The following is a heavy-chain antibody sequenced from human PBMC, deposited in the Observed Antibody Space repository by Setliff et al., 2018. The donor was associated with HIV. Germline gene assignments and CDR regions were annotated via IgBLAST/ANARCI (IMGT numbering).Heavy chain of an antibody. Sequence: PSETLSLTCAVSGDSISSQYWSWIRQPPGKGLEWIGFIYYNVNNNYNPSLKSRVSISVDTSKNQFSLRLSSVTAADTAVYYCTRGGSMTTLTTWGQGTLVTVSS. CDR2: IYYNVNN. CDR3: TRGGSMTTLTT. V-gene: IGHV4-59*11. CDR1: GDSISSQY. J-gene: IGHJ4*02. D-gene: IGHD4-4*01.